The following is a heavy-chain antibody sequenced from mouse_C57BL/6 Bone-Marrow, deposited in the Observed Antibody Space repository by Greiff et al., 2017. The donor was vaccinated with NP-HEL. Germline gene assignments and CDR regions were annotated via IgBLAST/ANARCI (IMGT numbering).Heavy chain of an antibody. Sequence: VQLQQSGAELVRPGASVKLSCKASGYTFTDYYINWVKQRPGQGLEWIARIYPGSGNTYYNEKFKGKATLTAEKSSSTAYMQLSSLTSEDSAVYFCARSYYMDYWGQGTTLTVSS. CDR1: GYTFTDYY. J-gene: IGHJ2*01. V-gene: IGHV1-76*01. D-gene: IGHD2-12*01. CDR2: IYPGSGNT. CDR3: ARSYYMDY.